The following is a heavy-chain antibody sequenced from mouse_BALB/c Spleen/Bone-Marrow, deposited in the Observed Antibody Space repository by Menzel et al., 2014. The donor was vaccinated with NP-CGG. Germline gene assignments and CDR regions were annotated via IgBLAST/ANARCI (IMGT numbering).Heavy chain of an antibody. D-gene: IGHD1-1*01. CDR3: APYYYGSSSFAY. CDR2: IDPANGNT. CDR1: GFNIKDTY. V-gene: IGHV14-3*02. J-gene: IGHJ3*01. Sequence: VQLQQPGAELVKPGASVKLSCTASGFNIKDTYMHWVKQRPEQGLEWIGRIDPANGNTKYDPKFQGKATITADTSSNTAYLQLSGLTSEDTAVYYCAPYYYGSSSFAYWGQGTLVTVSA.